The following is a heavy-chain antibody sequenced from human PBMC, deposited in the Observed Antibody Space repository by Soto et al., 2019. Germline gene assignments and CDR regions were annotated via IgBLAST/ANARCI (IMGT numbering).Heavy chain of an antibody. CDR3: AREVGATPSFDY. Sequence: GGSLRLSCAASGFTFSDYYMSWIRQAPGKGLEWVSYISSSSSYTNYADSVKGRFTISRDNAKNSLYLQMNSLRAEDTAVYYCAREVGATPSFDYWGQGTLVTVSS. CDR1: GFTFSDYY. CDR2: ISSSSSYT. V-gene: IGHV3-11*05. J-gene: IGHJ4*02. D-gene: IGHD1-26*01.